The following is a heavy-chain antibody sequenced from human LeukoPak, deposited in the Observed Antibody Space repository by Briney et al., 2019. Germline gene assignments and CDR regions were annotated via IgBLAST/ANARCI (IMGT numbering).Heavy chain of an antibody. CDR3: ARDLYSGSGWPRELYYYYYYMDV. J-gene: IGHJ6*03. D-gene: IGHD6-19*01. CDR2: IKQDGSEK. V-gene: IGHV3-7*03. CDR1: GFTFSSYW. Sequence: PGGSLRLSCAASGFTFSSYWMSWVRQAPGKGLEWVANIKQDGSEKYYVDSVKGRFTISRDNAKNSLYLQMNSLRAEDTALYYCARDLYSGSGWPRELYYYYYYMDVWGKGTTVTVSS.